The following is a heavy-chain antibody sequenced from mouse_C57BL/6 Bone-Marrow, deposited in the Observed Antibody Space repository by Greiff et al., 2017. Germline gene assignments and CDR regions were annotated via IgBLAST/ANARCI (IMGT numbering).Heavy chain of an antibody. D-gene: IGHD1-1*01. CDR1: GYTFTSYW. J-gene: IGHJ2*01. V-gene: IGHV1-52*01. CDR3: ARDYYGKGY. Sequence: QVHVKQPGAELVRPGSSVKLSCKASGYTFTSYWMHWVKQRPIQGLEWIGNIDPSDSETHYNQKFKDKATLTVDKSSSTAYMQLSSLTSEDSAVYYCARDYYGKGYWGQGTTLTVSS. CDR2: IDPSDSET.